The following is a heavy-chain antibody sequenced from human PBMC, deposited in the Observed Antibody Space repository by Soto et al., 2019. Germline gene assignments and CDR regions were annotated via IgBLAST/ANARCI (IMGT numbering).Heavy chain of an antibody. CDR3: AKMEGMDPWAYSFDY. J-gene: IGHJ4*02. Sequence: EVQVLESGGGLVQPGGSLRLSCAATGFTFSDFAMSWVRQAPGKGLEWVSRIYGGGNGPHYADSVKGRVTISRDNSKNTLYPQMNSLRAEDTAVYYCAKMEGMDPWAYSFDYGGEGTLVTVSS. V-gene: IGHV3-23*01. CDR1: GFTFSDFA. D-gene: IGHD2-2*03. CDR2: IYGGGNGP.